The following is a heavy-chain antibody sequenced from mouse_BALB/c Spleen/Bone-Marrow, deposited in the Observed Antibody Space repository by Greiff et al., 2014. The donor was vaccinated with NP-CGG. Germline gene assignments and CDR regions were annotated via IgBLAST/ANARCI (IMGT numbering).Heavy chain of an antibody. D-gene: IGHD2-10*02. CDR2: INPGGGGT. CDR3: ARSRYGKGAMDY. Sequence: VQLQESGAELVRPGTSVKVSCKASGYAFTNYLIEWVKQRPGQGLEWIGVINPGGGGTNHNEKFKGKATLTADKSSSTAYMQLSSLTSDDSAVYFCARSRYGKGAMDYWGQGTSVTVSS. J-gene: IGHJ4*01. CDR1: GYAFTNYL. V-gene: IGHV1-54*01.